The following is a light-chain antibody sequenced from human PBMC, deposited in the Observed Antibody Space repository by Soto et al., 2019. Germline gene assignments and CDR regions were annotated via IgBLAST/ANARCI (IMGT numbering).Light chain of an antibody. CDR3: QHYDSYSGT. CDR2: RAS. Sequence: DIQMTQSPSTLSASVGDRVTITCRASQSINSWLAGYQQKPGKAPKLLIYRASSFEGGVPSRFSGSGSGTEFTLTISSLQPDDFSTYYCQHYDSYSGTFGPGTKVDIK. CDR1: QSINSW. V-gene: IGKV1-5*03. J-gene: IGKJ3*01.